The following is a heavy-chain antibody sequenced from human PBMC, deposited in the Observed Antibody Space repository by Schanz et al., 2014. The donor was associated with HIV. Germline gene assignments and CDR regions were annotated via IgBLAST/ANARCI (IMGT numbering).Heavy chain of an antibody. Sequence: QVQLVQSGAELRKPGSSVKVSCKASGYTFSNYGINWVRQAPGQGLEWMGWISGYIGNTNYAQNLQGRVTMTADTFTSTAYMELRSLTSDDTAVYYCARGYCSGGTCYSGDYWGQGTLVTVSS. CDR2: ISGYIGNT. CDR3: ARGYCSGGTCYSGDY. D-gene: IGHD2-15*01. V-gene: IGHV1-18*01. J-gene: IGHJ4*02. CDR1: GYTFSNYG.